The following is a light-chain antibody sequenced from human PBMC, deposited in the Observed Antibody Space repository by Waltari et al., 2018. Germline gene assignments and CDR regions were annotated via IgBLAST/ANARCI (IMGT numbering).Light chain of an antibody. CDR2: YKN. CDR3: AAWDDSVTGVV. Sequence: QSVLTQPPSASGTLGQRGTTSCSGTISNIGHNAGHWYQQPPQSAPKPLVYYKNQRPSGVPDRFSASKSGTSASLVISGLQSEDEADYYCAAWDDSVTGVVFGGGTKLTVL. J-gene: IGLJ3*02. V-gene: IGLV1-44*01. CDR1: ISNIGHNA.